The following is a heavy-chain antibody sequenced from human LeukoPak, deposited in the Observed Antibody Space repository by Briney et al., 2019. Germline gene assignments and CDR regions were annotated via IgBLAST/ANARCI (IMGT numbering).Heavy chain of an antibody. CDR3: ASLDSSGYYYGDYFDY. V-gene: IGHV4-39*01. CDR2: IHYSGST. J-gene: IGHJ4*02. Sequence: PSETLSLTCTVPGGSISSSSDYWGWIRQPPGKGLEWIGSIHYSGSTYYNPSLKSRVTISVDTSKNQFSLRLSSVTAADTAVYFCASLDSSGYYYGDYFDYWGQGTLVTVSS. CDR1: GGSISSSSDY. D-gene: IGHD3-22*01.